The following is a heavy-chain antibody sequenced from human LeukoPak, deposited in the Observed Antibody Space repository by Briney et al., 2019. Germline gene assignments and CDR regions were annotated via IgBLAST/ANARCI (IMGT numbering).Heavy chain of an antibody. CDR2: ISNNGGYT. Sequence: GGSLRLSCAASGFTFSSSAMSWVRQAPGKGLERVSAISNNGGYTYYADSVQGRFTISRDNSKSTLCLQMNSLRAEDTAVYYCARDSSMMATLNYWGQGTLVTVSS. CDR3: ARDSSMMATLNY. J-gene: IGHJ4*02. V-gene: IGHV3-23*01. D-gene: IGHD5-24*01. CDR1: GFTFSSSA.